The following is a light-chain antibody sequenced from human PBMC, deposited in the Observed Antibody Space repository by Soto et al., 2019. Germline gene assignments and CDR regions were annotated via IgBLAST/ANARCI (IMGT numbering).Light chain of an antibody. Sequence: QSVLTQPPSASGSPGQSVTISCTGTSSDVGGYNCVSWYQQHPGKAPKLMIYEVSERPSGVPDRFSGSKSGNTASLTVSGLQAEDEADYFCSSYAGSNTVVFGGGTKLTVL. V-gene: IGLV2-8*01. CDR2: EVS. CDR1: SSDVGGYNC. J-gene: IGLJ2*01. CDR3: SSYAGSNTVV.